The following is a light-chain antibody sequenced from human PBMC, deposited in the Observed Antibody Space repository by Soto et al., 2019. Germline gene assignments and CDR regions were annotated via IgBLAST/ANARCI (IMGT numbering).Light chain of an antibody. CDR3: QQRRYWPVT. CDR1: QSVISY. CDR2: DAS. Sequence: EIVLTQSPAILSMSPGERATLSCRASQSVISYFAWYQQKPGQAPRLLIYDASNRATGVPARFSGSGSGTDFTLTISSLEHEDFAVYYCQQRRYWPVTFGQGTKVDIK. V-gene: IGKV3-11*01. J-gene: IGKJ1*01.